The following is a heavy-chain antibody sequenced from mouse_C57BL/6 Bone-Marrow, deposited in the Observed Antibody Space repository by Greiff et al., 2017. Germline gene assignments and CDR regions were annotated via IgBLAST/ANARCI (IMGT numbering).Heavy chain of an antibody. CDR3: ARNDYGSHFDV. J-gene: IGHJ1*03. D-gene: IGHD1-1*01. V-gene: IGHV2-9-1*01. CDR2: IWTGGGT. Sequence: QVQLQQSGPGLVAPSQSLSITCTVSGFSLTSYAISWVRQPPGKGLEWLGVIWTGGGTNYNSALESRLSISKDNSKSQVFLKMNRLHADDTARYYCARNDYGSHFDVWGTGTTVTVSS. CDR1: GFSLTSYA.